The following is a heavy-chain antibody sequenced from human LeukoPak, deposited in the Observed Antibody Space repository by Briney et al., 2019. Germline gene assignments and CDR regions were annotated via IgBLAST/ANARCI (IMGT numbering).Heavy chain of an antibody. CDR2: IVPIFGTA. D-gene: IGHD3-10*01. CDR3: ARGWFVGSGSYPNWFDP. V-gene: IGHV1-69*01. J-gene: IGHJ5*02. Sequence: SVKVSCKASGGTFSSYTISWVRQAPGQGLEWMGGIVPIFGTANYAQKFQGRVTITADESTSTAYMELSSLRSEDTAVYYCARGWFVGSGSYPNWFDPWGQGTLVTVSS. CDR1: GGTFSSYT.